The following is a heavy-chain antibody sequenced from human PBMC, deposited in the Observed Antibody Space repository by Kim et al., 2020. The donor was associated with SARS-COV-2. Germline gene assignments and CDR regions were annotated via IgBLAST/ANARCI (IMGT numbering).Heavy chain of an antibody. CDR3: VGDALLIY. CDR2: IFSGGST. J-gene: IGHJ4*02. D-gene: IGHD1-26*01. V-gene: IGHV3-53*01. CDR1: GFNVSNNY. Sequence: GGSLRLSCVASGFNVSNNYISWVRQAPGKGLELVSVIFSGGSTQYADSVRGRFTMSRDNSKNTLYLQMNSLRVEDTAMYYCVGDALLIYWGQGALVTVSS.